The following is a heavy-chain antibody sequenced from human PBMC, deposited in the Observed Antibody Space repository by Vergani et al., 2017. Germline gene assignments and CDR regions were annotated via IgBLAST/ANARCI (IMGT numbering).Heavy chain of an antibody. CDR2: IYYSGST. J-gene: IGHJ5*02. D-gene: IGHD2-2*01. CDR3: ARHSTSSSLGWFDP. CDR1: GGSISSSSYY. V-gene: IGHV4-39*01. Sequence: QLQLQESGPGLVKPSETLSLTCTVSGGSISSSSYYWGWIRQPPGKGLEWIGSIYYSGSTYYNPSLKSRVTISVDTSKNQFSLKLSSVTAADTAEYYGARHSTSSSLGWFDPWGQGTLVTVSA.